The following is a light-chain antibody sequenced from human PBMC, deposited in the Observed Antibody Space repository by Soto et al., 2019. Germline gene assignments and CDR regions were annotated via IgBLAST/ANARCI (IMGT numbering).Light chain of an antibody. J-gene: IGKJ2*01. CDR3: QQCDSWPFT. V-gene: IGKV3-15*01. CDR1: QSVAS. CDR2: GAS. Sequence: EIVMTQSPATLSVSPGERATLSCRASQSVASLAWYQQKPGQAPRLLIWGASNRVTGIPARFSGSGSGTEFTLTVSCLQSEDFAVYYCQQCDSWPFTFGQGTKLEIK.